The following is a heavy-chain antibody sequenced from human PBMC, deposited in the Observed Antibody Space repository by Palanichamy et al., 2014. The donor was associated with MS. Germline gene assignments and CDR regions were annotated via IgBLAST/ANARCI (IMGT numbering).Heavy chain of an antibody. CDR3: ASGSTYYYDDY. Sequence: QLQLQESGPGLVKPSETLSLTCTVSGGSISSSSYYWGWIRQPPGKGLEWIGNIYYSGSTYYNPSLKSRVTISVDTSKDQLSLKLTSVTAADTAVYYCASGSTYYYDDYWGQGTLVTVSS. D-gene: IGHD1-7*01. CDR2: IYYSGST. V-gene: IGHV4-39*01. CDR1: GGSISSSSYY. J-gene: IGHJ4*02.